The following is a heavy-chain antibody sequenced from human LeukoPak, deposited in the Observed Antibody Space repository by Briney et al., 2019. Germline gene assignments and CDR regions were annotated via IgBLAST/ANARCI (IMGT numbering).Heavy chain of an antibody. Sequence: SETLTLTCSVSGASIRDYYWNWIRQPAGKGLEWIGRFYTGGSTNYNPSLRGRATMSVDTSKNQLSLKVTSVTAADTAVYYCVKDYYYYDSNGYYVNDGFHIWGQGTMVIVSP. J-gene: IGHJ3*02. CDR2: FYTGGST. V-gene: IGHV4-4*07. D-gene: IGHD3-22*01. CDR3: VKDYYYYDSNGYYVNDGFHI. CDR1: GASIRDYY.